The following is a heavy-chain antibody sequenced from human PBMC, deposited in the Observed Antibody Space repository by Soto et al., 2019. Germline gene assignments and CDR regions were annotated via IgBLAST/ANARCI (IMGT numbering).Heavy chain of an antibody. D-gene: IGHD1-26*01. Sequence: TLSLTCTVSGGSISSGGYYWSWIRQHPGKGLEWIGYIYYSGSTYYNPSLKSRVTISVDTSKNQFSLKLSSVTAADTAVYYCARDLPTARNAFDIWGQGTMVTVSS. CDR3: ARDLPTARNAFDI. CDR2: IYYSGST. V-gene: IGHV4-31*03. J-gene: IGHJ3*02. CDR1: GGSISSGGYY.